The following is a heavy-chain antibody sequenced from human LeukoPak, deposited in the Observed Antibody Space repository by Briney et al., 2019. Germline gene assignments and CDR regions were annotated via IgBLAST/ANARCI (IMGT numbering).Heavy chain of an antibody. J-gene: IGHJ4*02. D-gene: IGHD5-18*01. Sequence: SETLSLTCTVSGGSISSYYWSWIRQPPGKGLEWIGYIYYSGSTKYNPSLKSRVTISVDTSKNQFSLRLSSVTAADTAVYYCARQVGGYTCHYFDYWGQGTLVTVSS. CDR3: ARQVGGYTCHYFDY. CDR2: IYYSGST. V-gene: IGHV4-59*08. CDR1: GGSISSYY.